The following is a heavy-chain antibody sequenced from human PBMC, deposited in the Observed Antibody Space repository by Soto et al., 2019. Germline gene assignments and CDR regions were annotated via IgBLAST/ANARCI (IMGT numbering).Heavy chain of an antibody. CDR2: ISGSGGST. V-gene: IGHV3-23*01. CDR3: AKDAGGPLRLIVEVITTSGAFDI. D-gene: IGHD3-22*01. Sequence: PGGSLRLSCAASGFTFSSYAMSWVRQAPGKGLEWVSAISGSGGSTYYADSVKGRFTISRDNSKNTLYLQMNSLRAEDTAVYYCAKDAGGPLRLIVEVITTSGAFDIWGQGTMVTVSS. CDR1: GFTFSSYA. J-gene: IGHJ3*02.